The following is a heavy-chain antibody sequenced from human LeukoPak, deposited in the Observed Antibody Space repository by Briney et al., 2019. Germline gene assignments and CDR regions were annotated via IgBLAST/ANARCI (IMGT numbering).Heavy chain of an antibody. Sequence: GASVKVSCKASGGTFSSYAISWVRQAPGQGLEWMGRIIPIFGTANYAQKFQGRVTITTDESTITAYMELSSLRSEDTAVYYCARGGIAVAGRDNWFDPWGQGTLVTVSS. CDR3: ARGGIAVAGRDNWFDP. V-gene: IGHV1-69*05. J-gene: IGHJ5*02. D-gene: IGHD6-19*01. CDR1: GGTFSSYA. CDR2: IIPIFGTA.